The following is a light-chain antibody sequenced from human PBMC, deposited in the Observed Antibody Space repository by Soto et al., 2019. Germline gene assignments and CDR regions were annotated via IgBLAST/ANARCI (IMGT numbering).Light chain of an antibody. CDR1: TGPVTAAHY. CDR2: DTA. Sequence: QAVVTQEPSLTVSPGGKVILTCGSTTGPVTAAHYPYWSQQKPGQAPRPLVYDTANIFSWTPVRFSGSLVGGKAALTLSGAQPEDEAEYYCLLSYRGDYVFGPGTKVTVL. J-gene: IGLJ1*01. CDR3: LLSYRGDYV. V-gene: IGLV7-46*01.